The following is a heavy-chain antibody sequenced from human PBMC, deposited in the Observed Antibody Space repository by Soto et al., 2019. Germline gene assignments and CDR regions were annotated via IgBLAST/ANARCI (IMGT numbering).Heavy chain of an antibody. J-gene: IGHJ4*02. Sequence: QVQLVESGGGVVQPERSLRLSCAASGFTLSNYAMHWVRQARGTGLEWVAVISNDGSNPYYADSVKGRFTISRDNSKNTLYLQMNSLRPEDTAVYYCARTGYDSSGYFVEYYFDYWGQGTLVTVSS. V-gene: IGHV3-30-3*01. CDR1: GFTLSNYA. CDR2: ISNDGSNP. CDR3: ARTGYDSSGYFVEYYFDY. D-gene: IGHD3-22*01.